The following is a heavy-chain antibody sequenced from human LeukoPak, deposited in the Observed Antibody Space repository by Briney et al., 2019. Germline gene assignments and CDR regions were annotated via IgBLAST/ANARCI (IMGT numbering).Heavy chain of an antibody. V-gene: IGHV3-30*03. CDR3: ARGQEFDDGVFDS. D-gene: IGHD1-1*01. CDR2: ISYDGSNK. Sequence: GGSLRLSCAASGFTFSSYGMHWVREAPGKGLEWVAVISYDGSNKYYADSVKGRFTISRDNSKNTVYLQMNSLRVEDTAIYYCARGQEFDDGVFDSWGQGTLVTVSS. J-gene: IGHJ4*02. CDR1: GFTFSSYG.